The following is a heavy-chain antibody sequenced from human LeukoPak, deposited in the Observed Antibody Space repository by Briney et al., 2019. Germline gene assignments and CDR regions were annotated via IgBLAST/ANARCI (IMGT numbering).Heavy chain of an antibody. Sequence: PSETLSLTCAVYGGSFSGYYWSWIRQPPGKGLEWIGYIYDSGSTNYNPSLKSRVTISVDTSKNQFSLKLSSVTAADTAVFYCARGGGYSYGSLDYWGQGTLVTVSS. V-gene: IGHV4-59*01. CDR3: ARGGGYSYGSLDY. D-gene: IGHD5-18*01. J-gene: IGHJ4*02. CDR2: IYDSGST. CDR1: GGSFSGYY.